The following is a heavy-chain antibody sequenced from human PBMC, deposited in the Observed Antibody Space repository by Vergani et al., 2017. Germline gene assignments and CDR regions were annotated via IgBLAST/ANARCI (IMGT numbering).Heavy chain of an antibody. CDR3: ARCSKIMVRGVISRGLDY. V-gene: IGHV1-2*02. D-gene: IGHD3-10*01. CDR2: INPNSGGT. J-gene: IGHJ4*02. Sequence: QVQLVQSGAEVKKPGASVKVSCKASGYTFTGYYMHWVRQAPGQGLEWMGWINPNSGGTNYAQKFQGRVTMTRDTSISTAYMELSRLRSDDTAVYYCARCSKIMVRGVISRGLDYWGQGTLVTVSS. CDR1: GYTFTGYY.